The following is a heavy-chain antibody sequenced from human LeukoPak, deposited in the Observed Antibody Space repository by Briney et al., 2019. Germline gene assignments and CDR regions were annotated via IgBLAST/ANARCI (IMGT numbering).Heavy chain of an antibody. CDR1: GFTFSSYA. J-gene: IGHJ4*02. Sequence: GGSLRLSCAASGFTFSSYAMSWVRQAPGKGLEWVAVIWYDGSNKYYADSVKGRFTISRDNSKNTLYLQMNSLRAEDTAVYYCAREETYYDFWSGYYRGDGFDYWGQGTLVTVSS. CDR3: AREETYYDFWSGYYRGDGFDY. CDR2: IWYDGSNK. D-gene: IGHD3-3*01. V-gene: IGHV3-33*08.